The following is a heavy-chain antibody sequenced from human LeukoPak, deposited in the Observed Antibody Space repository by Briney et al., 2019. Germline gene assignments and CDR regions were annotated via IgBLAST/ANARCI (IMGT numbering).Heavy chain of an antibody. J-gene: IGHJ6*03. V-gene: IGHV1-69-2*01. CDR2: VDPEDGET. CDR1: GYTFTDYY. D-gene: IGHD4/OR15-4a*01. CDR3: ATLSIMVVTSYYYYYMDV. Sequence: ASVKVSCKVSGYTFTDYYMHWEQQAPGKGLEWMGLVDPEDGETIYAEKFQGRVTITADTSTDTAYMELSSLRSEDTAVYYCATLSIMVVTSYYYYYMDVWGKGTTVTVSS.